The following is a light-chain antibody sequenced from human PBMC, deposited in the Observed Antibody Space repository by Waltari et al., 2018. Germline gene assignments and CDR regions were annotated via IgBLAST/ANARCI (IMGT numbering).Light chain of an antibody. CDR2: DVT. CDR1: SSDVGGYIY. J-gene: IGLJ3*02. V-gene: IGLV2-11*01. Sequence: QSALTQPRSVSGSPGQSVTISCTGTSSDVGGYIYVSWYQQHPGKAPKLMIYDVTQRPSVVPDRFCGSGSGNTASLTISGLQAEDEADYYCCSYGGSYTWVFGGGTKLTVL. CDR3: CSYGGSYTWV.